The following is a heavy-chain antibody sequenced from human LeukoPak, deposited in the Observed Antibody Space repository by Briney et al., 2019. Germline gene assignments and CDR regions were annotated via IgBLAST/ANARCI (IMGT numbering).Heavy chain of an antibody. CDR2: ISGSGGST. J-gene: IGHJ6*03. D-gene: IGHD3-10*01. V-gene: IGHV3-23*01. Sequence: PGGSLRLSCAASGFTFSSYGMSWVRQAPGKGLEWVSAISGSGGSTYYADSVKGRFTISRDNSKNTLYLQMNSLRAEDTAVYYCAKRALWFGELFGYYCMDVWGKGTTVTISS. CDR3: AKRALWFGELFGYYCMDV. CDR1: GFTFSSYG.